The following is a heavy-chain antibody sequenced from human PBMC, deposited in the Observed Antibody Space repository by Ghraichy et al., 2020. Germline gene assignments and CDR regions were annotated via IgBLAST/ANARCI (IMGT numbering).Heavy chain of an antibody. CDR3: ARGHSGSWYTCDY. Sequence: SVKVSCKTSGGTFSNYAISWVRQAPGQGLEWMGGIIPTFPPGKYAQKFQGRVTITADASTNTAYMEMSSLTSEDTAVYYCARGHSGSWYTCDYWGQGTLVTVSS. D-gene: IGHD6-13*01. CDR2: IIPTFPPG. V-gene: IGHV1-69*13. J-gene: IGHJ4*02. CDR1: GGTFSNYA.